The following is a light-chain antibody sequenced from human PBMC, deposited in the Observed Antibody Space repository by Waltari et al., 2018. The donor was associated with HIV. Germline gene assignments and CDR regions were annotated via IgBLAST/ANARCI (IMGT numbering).Light chain of an antibody. V-gene: IGLV2-11*01. CDR2: DVT. J-gene: IGLJ2*01. CDR3: CSYADSSSLV. CDR1: SSDVGGYNY. Sequence: SALTQPRSVSGSPGPSVTISCTGTSSDVGGYNYVSWYQQHPGKAPKLMIYDVTKRPAGVPDRFSGSKSGNTASLTISGLQAEDEADYYCCSYADSSSLVFGGGTNLIVL.